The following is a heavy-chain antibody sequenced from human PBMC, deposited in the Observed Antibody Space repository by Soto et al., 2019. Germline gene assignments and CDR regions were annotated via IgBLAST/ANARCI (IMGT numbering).Heavy chain of an antibody. V-gene: IGHV1-69*01. CDR2: ITPVFGTP. CDR1: GCTFRTTA. CDR3: ARGGLVITDFYYGLDV. J-gene: IGHJ6*02. Sequence: QVHLVQSGAEVKKPGSSVKVSCKISGCTFRTTAISWVRQAPGQGLEWMGEITPVFGTPDYAQKFQGRITITADESTSTVYMDLSSLRSEDTAVYYCARGGLVITDFYYGLDVWGQGTTVTVSS. D-gene: IGHD3-9*01.